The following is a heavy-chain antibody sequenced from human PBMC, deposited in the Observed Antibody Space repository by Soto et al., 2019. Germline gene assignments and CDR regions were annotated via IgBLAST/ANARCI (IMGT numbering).Heavy chain of an antibody. CDR2: IWYDGSNK. Sequence: GGSLRVSCAASGFTFSSYGMHWVRQAPGKGLEWVAVIWYDGSNKYYADSVKGRFTISRDNSKNTLYLQMNSLRAEDTAVYHCARDPGPRDYWGQGTLVIVSS. CDR1: GFTFSSYG. CDR3: ARDPGPRDY. J-gene: IGHJ4*02. V-gene: IGHV3-33*01.